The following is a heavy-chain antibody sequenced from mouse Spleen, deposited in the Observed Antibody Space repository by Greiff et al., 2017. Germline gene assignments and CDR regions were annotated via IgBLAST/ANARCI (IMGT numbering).Heavy chain of an antibody. D-gene: IGHD1-1*01. CDR3: ATNYGSPLYYAMDY. CDR1: GFSLTSYA. CDR2: IWTGGGT. J-gene: IGHJ4*01. Sequence: VQLVESGPGLVAPSQSLSITCTVSGFSLTSYAISWVRQPPGKGLEWLGVIWTGGGTNYNSALKSRLSISKDNSKSQVFLKMNSLQTDDTARYYCATNYGSPLYYAMDYWGQGTSVTVSS. V-gene: IGHV2-9-1*01.